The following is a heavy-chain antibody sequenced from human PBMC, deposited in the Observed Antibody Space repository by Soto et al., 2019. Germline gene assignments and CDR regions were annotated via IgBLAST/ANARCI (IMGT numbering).Heavy chain of an antibody. CDR3: ASAVEHINTAMVTGPGY. CDR1: GYTFTSYY. D-gene: IGHD5-18*01. CDR2: INPSGGST. V-gene: IGHV1-46*01. Sequence: ASVKVSCKASGYTFTSYYMHWVRQAPGQGLEWMGIINPSGGSTSYAQKFQGRVTMTRDTSTSTVYMELSSLRSEDTAVYYCASAVEHINTAMVTGPGYWGQGTLVTVSS. J-gene: IGHJ4*02.